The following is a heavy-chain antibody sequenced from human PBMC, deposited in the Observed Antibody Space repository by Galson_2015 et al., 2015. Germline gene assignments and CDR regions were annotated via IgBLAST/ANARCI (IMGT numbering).Heavy chain of an antibody. D-gene: IGHD6-13*01. Sequence: SLRLSCAASGFTFSRYEMNWVRQAPGKGLEWLSYISTSGGSTYYADSVKGRFTISRGNAKNSLYLQMHSLRAEDTAVYYCARKDSYSISWLLDYWGQGTRVTVSP. CDR3: ARKDSYSISWLLDY. J-gene: IGHJ4*02. CDR1: GFTFSRYE. V-gene: IGHV3-48*03. CDR2: ISTSGGST.